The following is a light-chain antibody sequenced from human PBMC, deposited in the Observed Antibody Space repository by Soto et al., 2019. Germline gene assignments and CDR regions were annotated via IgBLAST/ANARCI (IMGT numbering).Light chain of an antibody. CDR2: ANN. J-gene: IGLJ1*01. Sequence: QSVLTQPPSLSGAPLQRFTISCTWISSNIGAGYDVHWYQQLPGTAPKLLIYANNYRPSGVPDRFSGSKSGTSASLAITGTQAEDEADYYCESYDRRVSGYLFGTGPXV. CDR1: SSNIGAGYD. CDR3: ESYDRRVSGYL. V-gene: IGLV1-40*01.